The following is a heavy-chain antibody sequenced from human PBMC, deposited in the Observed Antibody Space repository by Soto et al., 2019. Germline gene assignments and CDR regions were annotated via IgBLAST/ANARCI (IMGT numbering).Heavy chain of an antibody. CDR1: GGSISGYF. V-gene: IGHV4-59*08. CDR2: VHSSGTT. J-gene: IGHJ5*02. CDR3: ARQGPEGVVVAATSWFDP. Sequence: SETLSLTCTVSGGSISGYFCIWIRQPPGKGLEWIGYVHSSGTTNYNPSLKSRVTISADTSKNQFSLKLSSVTAADTAVYYCARQGPEGVVVAATSWFDPWGQGTLVTSPQ. D-gene: IGHD2-15*01.